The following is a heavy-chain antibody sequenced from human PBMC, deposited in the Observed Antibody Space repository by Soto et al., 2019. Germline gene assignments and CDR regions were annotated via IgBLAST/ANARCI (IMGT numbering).Heavy chain of an antibody. D-gene: IGHD3-22*01. CDR1: GGSISSGGYY. V-gene: IGHV4-31*03. CDR3: ARDPRYDSSGYYDP. Sequence: SETLSLTCTVSGGSISSGGYYWSWIRQHPGKGLEWIGEINHSGSTNYNPSLKSRVTISVDTSKNQFSLKLSSVTAADTAVYYCARDPRYDSSGYYDPWGQGTLVTVSS. J-gene: IGHJ5*02. CDR2: INHSGST.